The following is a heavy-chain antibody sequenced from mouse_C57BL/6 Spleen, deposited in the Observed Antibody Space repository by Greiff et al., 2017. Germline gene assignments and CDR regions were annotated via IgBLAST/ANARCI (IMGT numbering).Heavy chain of an antibody. V-gene: IGHV1-52*01. CDR3: ARSRATVGAMDY. D-gene: IGHD1-1*01. Sequence: VQLQQSGAELVRPGSSVKLSCKASGYTFTSYWMHWVKQRPIQGLEWIGNIDPSDSETHYNQKFKDKATLTVDKSSSTAYMQLSSLTSEDSAVYYCARSRATVGAMDYWGQGTSVTVSS. J-gene: IGHJ4*01. CDR2: IDPSDSET. CDR1: GYTFTSYW.